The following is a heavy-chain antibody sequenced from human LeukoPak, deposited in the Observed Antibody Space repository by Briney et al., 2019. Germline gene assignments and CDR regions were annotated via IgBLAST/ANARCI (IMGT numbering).Heavy chain of an antibody. CDR1: GYPFSAHF. Sequence: ASVSVSCKASGYPFSAHFLNWVRQAPGQGLEWMGNIDTTTGNPRYAQDFTGRFVFSLDTSVSTAYLQITSLKADDTAAYYCVRGTPTPGMDYWGQGTQVTVSS. J-gene: IGHJ4*02. V-gene: IGHV7-4-1*02. CDR3: VRGTPTPGMDY. CDR2: IDTTTGNP. D-gene: IGHD3-10*01.